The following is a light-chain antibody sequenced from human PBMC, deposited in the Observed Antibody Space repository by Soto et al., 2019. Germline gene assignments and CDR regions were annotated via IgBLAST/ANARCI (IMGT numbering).Light chain of an antibody. V-gene: IGKV3-11*01. J-gene: IGKJ5*01. CDR3: QQRSNWPT. Sequence: EIVMTQSPVTLSVSPGERATLSSRASQSISSNLAWHQQKPGQAPRLLIYDVFNRATGIPARFSGSGSGTDFTLTIRSLEPEDFAVYYCQQRSNWPTFGQGTRLEIK. CDR2: DVF. CDR1: QSISSN.